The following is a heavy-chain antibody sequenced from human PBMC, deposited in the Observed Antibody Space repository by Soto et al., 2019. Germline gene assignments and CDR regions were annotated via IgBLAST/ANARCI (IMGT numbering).Heavy chain of an antibody. Sequence: GASVKVSFKASGYTFTNSYIHWVRQAPGQGLEWMALLNPNGGSTNYAQNFQGRVTVTRDTSTSTVYMELTSLTSEDTAVYYCARNLAAGDYWGQGTLVTVSS. J-gene: IGHJ4*02. CDR3: ARNLAAGDY. CDR2: LNPNGGST. D-gene: IGHD6-13*01. CDR1: GYTFTNSY. V-gene: IGHV1-46*01.